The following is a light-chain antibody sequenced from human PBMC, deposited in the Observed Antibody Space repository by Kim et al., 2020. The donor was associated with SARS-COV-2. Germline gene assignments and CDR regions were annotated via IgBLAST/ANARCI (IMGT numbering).Light chain of an antibody. CDR1: QDIKSF. J-gene: IGKJ2*01. V-gene: IGKV1-33*01. CDR2: EES. Sequence: SSSIGDRVTITCQASQDIKSFLNWYQQRPGKAPKLLIYEESNLETGVPSRFSGRGSGTDFTFTISSLQPEDVATYFCQQYDNLPYTFGQGTKLEI. CDR3: QQYDNLPYT.